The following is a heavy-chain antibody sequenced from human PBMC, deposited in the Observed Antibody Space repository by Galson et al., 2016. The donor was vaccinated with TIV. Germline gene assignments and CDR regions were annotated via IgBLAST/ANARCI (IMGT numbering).Heavy chain of an antibody. Sequence: SLRLSCAASGFTFSSLEMNWVRQAPGKGPEWISYISGSGDTIYYTDPVKGRFTNSRDNTKNSLYLQMSSLRTEDSARYYCAASLTHWGQGILVTVSP. CDR2: ISGSGDTI. J-gene: IGHJ4*02. CDR3: AASLTH. CDR1: GFTFSSLE. V-gene: IGHV3-48*03.